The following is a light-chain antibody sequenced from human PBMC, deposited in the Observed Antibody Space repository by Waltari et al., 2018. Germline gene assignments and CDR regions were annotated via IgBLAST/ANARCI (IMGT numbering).Light chain of an antibody. CDR1: TSDIGTYDV. CDR3: CSFANDSRV. J-gene: IGLJ3*02. Sequence: QSALTQPASVSGSPGQSITISCTGTTSDIGTYDVVSWFQQRPGKAPQLLISEVSKLPSQLSQRFSGSKSGNTASLTISGLQAEDESDYYCCSFANDSRVFGGGTKVTVL. CDR2: EVS. V-gene: IGLV2-23*02.